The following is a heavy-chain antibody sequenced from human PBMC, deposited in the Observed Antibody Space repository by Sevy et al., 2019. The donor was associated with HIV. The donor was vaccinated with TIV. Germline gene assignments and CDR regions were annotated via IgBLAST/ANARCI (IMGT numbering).Heavy chain of an antibody. CDR1: RLTFSSSS. J-gene: IGHJ6*02. D-gene: IGHD3-10*01. CDR3: ARAHRHGEGNYYQYYYYAMDV. CDR2: ISSSSTTI. Sequence: GGSLRLSCAASRLTFSSSSVNWVRQAPGKGLEWVSYISSSSTTIYYADSVKGRFTISRDNAKKSRYLQMNSLRAEDTALFYCARAHRHGEGNYYQYYYYAMDVWGQGTTVTVSS. V-gene: IGHV3-48*01.